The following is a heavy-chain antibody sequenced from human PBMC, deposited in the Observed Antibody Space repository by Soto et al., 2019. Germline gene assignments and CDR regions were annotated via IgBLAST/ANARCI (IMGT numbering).Heavy chain of an antibody. Sequence: EVQLLESGGGLVQRGGSLRLSCAASGFPFSRYVMSWVRQAPGKGLEWVSGITGGGSNTFYADSVKGRFTISRDNSKNTHFLQRNILGAEDTAVYYCAKDSNTYSSSIRGRYFAYWGQGIVVTVSS. CDR2: ITGGGSNT. CDR1: GFPFSRYV. V-gene: IGHV3-23*01. CDR3: AKDSNTYSSSIRGRYFAY. D-gene: IGHD4-4*01. J-gene: IGHJ4*02.